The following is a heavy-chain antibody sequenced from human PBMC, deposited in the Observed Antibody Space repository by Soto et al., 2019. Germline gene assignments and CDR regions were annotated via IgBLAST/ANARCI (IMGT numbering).Heavy chain of an antibody. J-gene: IGHJ4*02. CDR2: INPNSGGT. CDR3: ARDPSFDWLLTGFDY. V-gene: IGHV1-2*02. Sequence: SXKVSFKASGYTXSGYYRNWVRQAPGQGLEWMGWINPNSGGTNYAQKFQGRVTMTRDTSIRTAYMELSRPRSHDTAVYYCARDPSFDWLLTGFDYWGQGTLGTVSS. D-gene: IGHD3-9*01. CDR1: GYTXSGYY.